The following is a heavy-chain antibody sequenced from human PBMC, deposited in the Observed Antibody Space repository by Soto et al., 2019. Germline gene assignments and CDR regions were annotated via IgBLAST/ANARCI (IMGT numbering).Heavy chain of an antibody. V-gene: IGHV1-2*02. Sequence: QVQLAQSGAEVKKPGASVKFSCKASGYTLTDYYIHWVRQAPGRGLEWMGWINPKTGDTYSAQNFQGRVTTTRDTSTDTGYMELSRLQSDETAVYYCARSSGIYSYYGVDVWGQRTTRTISS. CDR3: ARSSGIYSYYGVDV. J-gene: IGHJ6*02. CDR2: INPKTGDT. D-gene: IGHD1-26*01. CDR1: GYTLTDYY.